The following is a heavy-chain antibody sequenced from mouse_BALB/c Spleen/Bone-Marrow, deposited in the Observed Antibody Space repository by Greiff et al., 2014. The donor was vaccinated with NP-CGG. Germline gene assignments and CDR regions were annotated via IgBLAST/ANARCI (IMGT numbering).Heavy chain of an antibody. CDR3: ARITTVVATGDY. CDR2: ISSGGSYT. V-gene: IGHV5-9-3*01. CDR1: GFTFSTYA. Sequence: EVQRVESGGGLVKPGGSLKLSCAASGFTFSTYAMSWVRQTPEKRLEWVATISSGGSYTYYPDSVKGRFTISRDNAKNTLYLQMSSLRSEDTAMYYCARITTVVATGDYWGQGTTLTVSS. J-gene: IGHJ2*01. D-gene: IGHD1-1*01.